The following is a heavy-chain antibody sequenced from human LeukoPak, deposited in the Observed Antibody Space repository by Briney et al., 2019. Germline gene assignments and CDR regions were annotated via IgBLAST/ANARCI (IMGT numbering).Heavy chain of an antibody. D-gene: IGHD5-12*01. J-gene: IGHJ3*02. CDR2: IYYSGST. CDR3: ATYSGYDSDI. Sequence: SETQSLTCTVSGGSISSYYWSWIRQPPGKGLEWIGYIYYSGSTNYNPSLKSRVTISVDTSKNQFSLKLSSVTAADTAVYYCATYSGYDSDIWGQGTMVTVSS. V-gene: IGHV4-59*08. CDR1: GGSISSYY.